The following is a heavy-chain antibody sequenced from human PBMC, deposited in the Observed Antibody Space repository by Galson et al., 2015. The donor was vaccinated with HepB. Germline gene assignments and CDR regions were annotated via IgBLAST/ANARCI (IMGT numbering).Heavy chain of an antibody. CDR1: GFTFSSYS. CDR2: ISSSSSTI. J-gene: IGHJ4*02. D-gene: IGHD6-13*01. CDR3: ARDLARTPRSSWYDDY. Sequence: SLRLSCAASGFTFSSYSMNWVRQAPGKGLEWVSYISSSSSTIYYADSVKGRFTISRDNAKNSLYLQMNSLRDEDTAVYYCARDLARTPRSSWYDDYWGQGTLVTVSS. V-gene: IGHV3-48*02.